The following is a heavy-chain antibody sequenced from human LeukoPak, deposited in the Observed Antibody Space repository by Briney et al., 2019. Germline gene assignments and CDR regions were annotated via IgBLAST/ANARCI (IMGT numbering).Heavy chain of an antibody. Sequence: PSETLSLTCTVSGGSISSYYWSWIRQPPGKGLEWIGSIYYSGTTYYNPSLKSRVTISVDTSKNQFSLKLSSVTAADTAVYYCARGRITAAGYYYYYGMDVWGQGTTVTVSS. CDR1: GGSISSYY. D-gene: IGHD6-13*01. V-gene: IGHV4-59*12. J-gene: IGHJ6*02. CDR2: IYYSGTT. CDR3: ARGRITAAGYYYYYGMDV.